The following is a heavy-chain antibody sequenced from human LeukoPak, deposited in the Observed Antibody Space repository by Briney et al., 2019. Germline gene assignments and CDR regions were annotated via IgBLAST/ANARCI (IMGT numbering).Heavy chain of an antibody. CDR3: ARSSGWWSLDY. CDR2: LLDSVNT. CDR1: GGSISSHY. V-gene: IGHV4-59*11. Sequence: SETLSLTCTVSGGSISSHYWSWIRQPPGKGLEWIAYLLDSVNTKDNPSLNSRLTLSADTSKNQFSLRLSSVTAADTAVYYCARSSGWWSLDYWGQGTLVTVSS. D-gene: IGHD6-19*01. J-gene: IGHJ4*02.